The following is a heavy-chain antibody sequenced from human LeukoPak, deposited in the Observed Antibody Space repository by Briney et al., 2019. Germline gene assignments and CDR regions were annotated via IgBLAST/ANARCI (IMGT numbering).Heavy chain of an antibody. Sequence: PGGPLRLSCAASGFTFTTYWMSWVRQAPGKGLEWVANIRQDGIEKHYVDSVKGRFTISRDNAKNSVYLQMNSLRAEDAAVYYCGRAMDVWGQGTTVTVSS. J-gene: IGHJ6*02. V-gene: IGHV3-7*03. CDR2: IRQDGIEK. CDR1: GFTFTTYW. CDR3: GRAMDV.